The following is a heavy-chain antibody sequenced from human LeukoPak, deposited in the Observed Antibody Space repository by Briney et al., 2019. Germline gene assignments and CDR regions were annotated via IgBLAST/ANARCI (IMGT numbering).Heavy chain of an antibody. Sequence: SETLSLTCTVSGGSISSSSYYWGWIRQPRGKGLEWIGSIYYSGSTYYSPSLQSRVTISVDTSKNQFSLKLSSVTAADTAVYYCARESGDCSGGSCYHNWFDPWGQGTLVTVSS. J-gene: IGHJ5*02. V-gene: IGHV4-39*02. CDR3: ARESGDCSGGSCYHNWFDP. D-gene: IGHD2-15*01. CDR2: IYYSGST. CDR1: GGSISSSSYY.